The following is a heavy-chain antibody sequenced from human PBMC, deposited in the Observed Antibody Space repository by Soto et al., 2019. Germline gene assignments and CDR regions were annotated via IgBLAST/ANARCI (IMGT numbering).Heavy chain of an antibody. CDR3: ASDSTRPDF. CDR1: GYSFRSND. J-gene: IGHJ4*02. V-gene: IGHV1-8*01. Sequence: QVQLVQSGAEVKKPGASVKVSCKASGYSFRSNDITWVRQAPGQGLEWMGWMNCNSGDTGYAQKFQGRVTMTRNTSMSTAYMELSSLTSEDTAVYFCASDSTRPDFWGQGTLVTVSS. D-gene: IGHD2-2*01. CDR2: MNCNSGDT.